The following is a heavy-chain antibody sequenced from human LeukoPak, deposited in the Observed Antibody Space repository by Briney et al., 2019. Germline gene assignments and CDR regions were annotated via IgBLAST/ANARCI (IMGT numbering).Heavy chain of an antibody. CDR3: ASGYSYGYAYGMDV. CDR2: IDPSDSYT. D-gene: IGHD5-18*01. V-gene: IGHV5-10-1*01. CDR1: YW. Sequence: YWXXXXRQMPGKGLEWMXRIDPSDSYTNYSPSFQGHVTISADKSISTAYLQWSSLKASDTAMYYCASGYSYGYAYGMDVWGQGTTVTVSS. J-gene: IGHJ6*02.